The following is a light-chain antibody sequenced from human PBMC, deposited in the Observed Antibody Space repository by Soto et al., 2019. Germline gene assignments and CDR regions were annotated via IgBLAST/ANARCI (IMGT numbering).Light chain of an antibody. CDR1: QIVTSSY. V-gene: IGKV3-20*01. Sequence: EIVLTQSPGTLSLAPGERATLFCRVSQIVTSSYVAWHQQKPGQPPRLLIYGASSTATGIPDRFGGSGSGTDFTLSIHRLQPDGIAVYYSHVHGRSPPSWTSGKGTRGK. J-gene: IGKJ1*01. CDR2: GAS. CDR3: HVHGRSPPSWT.